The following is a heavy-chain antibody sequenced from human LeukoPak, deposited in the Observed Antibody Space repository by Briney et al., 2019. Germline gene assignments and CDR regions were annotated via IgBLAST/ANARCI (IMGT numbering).Heavy chain of an antibody. CDR3: ARDRTMVRGALIPYFFDY. D-gene: IGHD3-10*01. Sequence: GGSLRLSCAASGFTFSSYAMSWVRQAPGKGLEWVSTLSDDGVHTYYSDSVKGRFSISRDNSNNTMSLHMASLRPEDTAMYYCARDRTMVRGALIPYFFDYWGQGILVTVSS. CDR2: LSDDGVHT. V-gene: IGHV3-30*03. CDR1: GFTFSSYA. J-gene: IGHJ4*02.